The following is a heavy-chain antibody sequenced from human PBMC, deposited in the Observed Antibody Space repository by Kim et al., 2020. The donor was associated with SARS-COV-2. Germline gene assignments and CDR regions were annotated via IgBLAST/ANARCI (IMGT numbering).Heavy chain of an antibody. J-gene: IGHJ6*02. V-gene: IGHV3-21*01. CDR2: ISSSSSYI. Sequence: GGSLRLSCAASGFTFSSYSMNWVRQAPGKGLEWVSSISSSSSYIYYADSVKGRFTISRDNAKNSLYLQMNSLRAEDTAVYYCARVLRVAAAAKGPIGVWGQGTTVTVSS. D-gene: IGHD6-13*01. CDR1: GFTFSSYS. CDR3: ARVLRVAAAAKGPIGV.